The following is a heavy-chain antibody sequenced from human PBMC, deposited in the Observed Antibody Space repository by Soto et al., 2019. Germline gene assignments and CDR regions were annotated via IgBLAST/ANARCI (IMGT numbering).Heavy chain of an antibody. CDR3: ARENYYADFDS. CDR2: IKSDGSTT. J-gene: IGHJ4*02. V-gene: IGHV3-74*01. CDR1: GFTFSNYW. D-gene: IGHD3-10*01. Sequence: EVQLVESGGGLVQPGGSLRLSCAASGFTFSNYWMHWVRQAPGKGLVWVSRIKSDGSTTNYADSVKGRFIISRDNAKSTLYLQMNSLRAEDTAVYYCARENYYADFDSWGQGTLVTVSS.